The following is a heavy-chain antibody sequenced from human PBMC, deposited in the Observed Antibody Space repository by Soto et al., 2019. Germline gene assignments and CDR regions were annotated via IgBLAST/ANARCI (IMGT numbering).Heavy chain of an antibody. Sequence: EVQLVESGGGLVQPGGSLRLSCAASGFTFSGYAMFWVRQAPGKGLEYVSAIITNGVNTFYAKSVKSRFTISRDNSKNTMYLQMGSVRAEDMAVYYCARGRVEDSSGWATYFDYWGQGTLVTFSS. D-gene: IGHD6-19*01. CDR3: ARGRVEDSSGWATYFDY. V-gene: IGHV3-64*01. J-gene: IGHJ4*02. CDR2: IITNGVNT. CDR1: GFTFSGYA.